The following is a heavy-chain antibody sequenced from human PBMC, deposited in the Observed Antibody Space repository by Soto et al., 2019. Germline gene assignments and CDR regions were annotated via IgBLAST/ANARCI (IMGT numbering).Heavy chain of an antibody. V-gene: IGHV3-7*05. CDR1: EFTFSTYW. D-gene: IGHD1-26*01. Sequence: GGSLRLSCAASEFTFSTYWMTWVRQAPGKGLEWVANIEGDGSEKNYVDSVKGRFTVSRDNAKRSLYLQMNSLRVEDTAVYYCVRGLYTGSPHFFFWDQGTLVTVSS. J-gene: IGHJ4*02. CDR3: VRGLYTGSPHFFF. CDR2: IEGDGSEK.